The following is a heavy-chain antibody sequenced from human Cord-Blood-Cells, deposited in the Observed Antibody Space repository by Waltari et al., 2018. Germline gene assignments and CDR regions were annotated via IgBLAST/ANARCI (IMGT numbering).Heavy chain of an antibody. J-gene: IGHJ2*01. CDR1: GYTFTSYD. Sequence: QVQLVQSGAEVKKPGASVKVSCKASGYTFTSYDINWVRQATGQGLEWMGWINPNSGNTGYAQKFQGRVTITRNTSISTAYMELRSLRSEDTAVYYCARAAGRYWYFDLWGRGTLVTVSS. CDR3: ARAAGRYWYFDL. V-gene: IGHV1-8*03. CDR2: INPNSGNT.